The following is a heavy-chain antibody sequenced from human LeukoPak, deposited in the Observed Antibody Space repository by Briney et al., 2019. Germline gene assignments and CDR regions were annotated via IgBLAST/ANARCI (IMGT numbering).Heavy chain of an antibody. Sequence: PSETLSLTCTVSGYSISSGYYWGWIRQPPGKGLEWIGSIYHSGSTYYNPSLKSRVTISVDTSKNQFSLKLSSVTAADTAVYYCARENLDGGNSDNWLDPWGQGTLVTVSS. CDR2: IYHSGST. CDR1: GYSISSGYY. V-gene: IGHV4-38-2*02. D-gene: IGHD4-23*01. CDR3: ARENLDGGNSDNWLDP. J-gene: IGHJ5*02.